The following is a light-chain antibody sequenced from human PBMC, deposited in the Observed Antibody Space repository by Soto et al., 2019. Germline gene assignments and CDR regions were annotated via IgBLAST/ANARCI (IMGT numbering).Light chain of an antibody. Sequence: DIVMTQSPDSLAVSLGEGATINCKSCHNVLYDSHKKNYLAWYQQKAGQPPRLLIYSASTRASGVPDRFSGSGARTDFTLTSNSLQAEDVAVYYCQEYDDNVMYTFGQGTKLEIK. CDR2: SAS. J-gene: IGKJ2*01. CDR3: QEYDDNVMYT. CDR1: HNVLYDSHKKNY. V-gene: IGKV4-1*01.